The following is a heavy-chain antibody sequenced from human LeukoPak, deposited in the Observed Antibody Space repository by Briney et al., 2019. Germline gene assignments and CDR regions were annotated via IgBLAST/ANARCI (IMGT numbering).Heavy chain of an antibody. CDR2: ISSSGSST. CDR1: GCTFIRYS. J-gene: IGHJ4*02. CDR3: ASISGSDFDY. D-gene: IGHD3-10*01. Sequence: SGGSLRLSCAASGCTFIRYSMNWVRQAPGKGLEWVSYISSSGSSTYYAHSVKGRFTVSRDNAKNSLYLQMNSLRDEDTAVYYCASISGSDFDYWGQGTLVTVSS. V-gene: IGHV3-48*02.